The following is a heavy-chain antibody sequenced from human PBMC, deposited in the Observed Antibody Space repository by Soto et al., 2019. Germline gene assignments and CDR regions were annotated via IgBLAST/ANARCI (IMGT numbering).Heavy chain of an antibody. Sequence: VGSLRLSCAASGFTFSSYSMNWVRQAPGKGLEWVSSISSSSSYIYYADSVKGRFTISRDNAKNSLYLQMNSLRAEDTAVYYCARSDSVAAFDIWGQGTMVTVSS. J-gene: IGHJ3*02. CDR1: GFTFSSYS. CDR3: ARSDSVAAFDI. V-gene: IGHV3-21*01. CDR2: ISSSSSYI.